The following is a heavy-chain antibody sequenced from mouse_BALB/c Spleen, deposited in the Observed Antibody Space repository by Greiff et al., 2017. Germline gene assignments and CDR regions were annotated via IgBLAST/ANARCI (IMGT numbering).Heavy chain of an antibody. J-gene: IGHJ2*01. Sequence: EVKLQESGPSLVKPSQTLSLTCSVTGDSITSGYWNWIRKFPGNKLEYMGYISYSGSTYYNPSLKSRISITRDTSKNQYYLQLNSVTTEDTATYYCARYYGRGSYFDYWGQGTTLTVSS. CDR2: ISYSGST. D-gene: IGHD1-1*01. V-gene: IGHV3-8*02. CDR3: ARYYGRGSYFDY. CDR1: GDSITSGY.